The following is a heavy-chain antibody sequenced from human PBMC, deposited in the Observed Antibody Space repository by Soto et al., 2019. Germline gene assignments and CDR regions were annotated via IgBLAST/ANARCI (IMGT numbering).Heavy chain of an antibody. CDR2: INSDGSST. CDR1: GFTFSSYW. V-gene: IGHV3-74*01. J-gene: IGHJ3*02. D-gene: IGHD3-3*01. Sequence: EVQLVESGGGLVQPGGSLRLSCAAPGFTFSSYWMHWVRQAPGKGLVWVSRINSDGSSTSYADSVKGRFTISRDNDKNPLYLQMNSLRAEDTAVYYCARASGYDFWSGFTTDAFDIWGQGTMVTVSS. CDR3: ARASGYDFWSGFTTDAFDI.